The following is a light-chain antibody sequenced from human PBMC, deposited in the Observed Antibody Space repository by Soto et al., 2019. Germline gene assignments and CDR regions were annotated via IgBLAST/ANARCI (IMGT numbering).Light chain of an antibody. V-gene: IGLV4-69*01. CDR1: SGHSSYA. J-gene: IGLJ2*01. Sequence: QPVLTQSPSASASLGASVKLTCTLSSGHSSYAIAWHQQQPEKGPRYLMKLNTDGSHSKGDGIPDRFSGSSSGAERHLTIPPPRSEEEAYYSFHPGATPIHDVVFGGGTNLPFL. CDR3: HPGATPIHDVV. CDR2: LNTDGSH.